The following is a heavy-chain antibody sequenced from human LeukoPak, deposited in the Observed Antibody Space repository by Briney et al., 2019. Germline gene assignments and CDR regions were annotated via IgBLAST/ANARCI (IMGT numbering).Heavy chain of an antibody. CDR1: GRPISSYY. J-gene: IGHJ4*02. Sequence: SETLSLTCTVSGRPISSYYWSLIRQPPAKGLEWIGYMYSSGSTNYNPSLKSRVTISLDTSKNQFSLKLSSVTAADTAVYYCARGGIPVAGKVFDYWGQGTLVTVSS. CDR2: MYSSGST. V-gene: IGHV4-59*01. CDR3: ARGGIPVAGKVFDY. D-gene: IGHD6-19*01.